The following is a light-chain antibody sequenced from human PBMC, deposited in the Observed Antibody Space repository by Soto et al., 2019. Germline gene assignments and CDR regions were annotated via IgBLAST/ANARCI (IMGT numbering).Light chain of an antibody. CDR2: DAS. V-gene: IGKV3D-20*01. CDR1: QSVRTS. CDR3: QQYGTAPYT. Sequence: EIVLTQSPGTLSLSPGERASLSCGASQSVRTSLAWYQHKPGLAPRLLIYDASSRATGIPDRFSGSGSGTEFTLTISRLEPEDFAIYFCQQYGTAPYTFGHGTKLEIK. J-gene: IGKJ2*01.